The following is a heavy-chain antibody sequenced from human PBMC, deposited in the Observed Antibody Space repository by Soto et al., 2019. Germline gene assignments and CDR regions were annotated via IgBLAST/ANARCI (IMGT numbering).Heavy chain of an antibody. D-gene: IGHD6-6*01. V-gene: IGHV4-34*01. Sequence: SETLSLTCAVYGGSFSGYYWSWIRPPPGKGLEWIGEINHSGSTNYNPSLKSRVTISVDTSKNQFSLKLSSVTAADTAVYYCARGRIAARSQFGYWGQGTLVTVSS. CDR2: INHSGST. CDR1: GGSFSGYY. J-gene: IGHJ4*02. CDR3: ARGRIAARSQFGY.